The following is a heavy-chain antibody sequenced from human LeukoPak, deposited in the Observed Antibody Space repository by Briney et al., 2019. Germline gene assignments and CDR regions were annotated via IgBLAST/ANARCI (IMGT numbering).Heavy chain of an antibody. CDR2: TVSEIDGGTT. CDR1: GFTFNYAW. J-gene: IGHJ6*02. Sequence: GGSLRLSCAASGFTFNYAWMSWVRQVPGKGLEWVGQTVSEIDGGTTDYATPVKGRFTISRDDSKSALYLQMNSLKIEDTAVYYCTTDEDWNYARKDVWGQGATVIVSS. D-gene: IGHD1-7*01. V-gene: IGHV3-15*04. CDR3: TTDEDWNYARKDV.